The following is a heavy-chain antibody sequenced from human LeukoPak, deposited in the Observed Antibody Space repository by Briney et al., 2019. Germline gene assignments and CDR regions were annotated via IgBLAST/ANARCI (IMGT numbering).Heavy chain of an antibody. V-gene: IGHV1-2*02. CDR3: ARRPINCIITNCYVDN. J-gene: IGHJ4*02. CDR2: MNPNSGDT. CDR1: VYTFTNFY. D-gene: IGHD2-2*01. Sequence: ASVKVSCKASVYTFTNFYIHWVRQAPGQGLEWMGWMNPNSGDTSHAREFQDRVTMTRDTSLTTAYMELSSLRSDDTAVYYCARRPINCIITNCYVDNWGQGTLVTVSS.